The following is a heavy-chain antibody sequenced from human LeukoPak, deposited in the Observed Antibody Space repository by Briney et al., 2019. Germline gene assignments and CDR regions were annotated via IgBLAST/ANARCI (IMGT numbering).Heavy chain of an antibody. V-gene: IGHV1-2*02. CDR3: ARELRYCSSTSCYAFDI. D-gene: IGHD2-2*01. J-gene: IGHJ3*02. CDR1: GYTFTGYY. CDR2: VNPNSGGT. Sequence: ASVKVSCKASGYTFTGYYMHWVRQAPGQGLEWMGWVNPNSGGTNYAQKFQGRVTITRNTSISTAYMELSSLRSEDTAVYYCARELRYCSSTSCYAFDIWGQGTMVTVSS.